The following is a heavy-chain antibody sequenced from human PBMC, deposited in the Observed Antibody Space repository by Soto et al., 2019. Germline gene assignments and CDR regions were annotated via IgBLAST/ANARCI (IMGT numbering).Heavy chain of an antibody. CDR1: GYTFTNYG. V-gene: IGHV1-18*01. CDR3: VRVPSYLPEAY. CDR2: ISAYNGDT. J-gene: IGHJ4*02. Sequence: QVQLVQSGAEVKKPGASVRVSCKASGYTFTNYGISWVRQAPGQGLEWIGWISAYNGDTIYAQKVQDRVTMTTDTSTSTAYMELRSLRSDDTAMYFYVRVPSYLPEAYWGQGTLVTVSS.